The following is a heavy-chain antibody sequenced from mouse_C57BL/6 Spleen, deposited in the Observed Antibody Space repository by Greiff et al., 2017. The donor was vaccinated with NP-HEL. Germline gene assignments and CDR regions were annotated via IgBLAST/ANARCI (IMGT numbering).Heavy chain of an antibody. CDR3: ARQLRDAMDY. V-gene: IGHV5-6*01. Sequence: EVQVVESGGDLVKPGGSLKLSCAASGFTFSSYGMSWVRQTPDKRLEWVATISSGGSYTYYPDSVKGRFTISRDNAKNTLYLQMSSLKSEDTAMYYCARQLRDAMDYWGQGTSVTVSS. CDR1: GFTFSSYG. CDR2: ISSGGSYT. J-gene: IGHJ4*01. D-gene: IGHD2-4*01.